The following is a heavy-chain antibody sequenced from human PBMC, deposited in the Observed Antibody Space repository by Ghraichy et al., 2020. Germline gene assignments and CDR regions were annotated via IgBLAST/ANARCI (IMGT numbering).Heavy chain of an antibody. CDR3: AREMKGGDMASFDL. CDR1: GFSLSFDH. J-gene: IGHJ4*02. V-gene: IGHV3-21*01. CDR2: ISRSSSYI. Sequence: GGSLRLSCVASGFSLSFDHMKWVRQAPGKGLEWVASISRSSSYIYYSDSLKGRFTVSRDNAKNSLFLQLTSLRVEDTAVYYCAREMKGGDMASFDLWGQGTLVTVSS. D-gene: IGHD3-16*01.